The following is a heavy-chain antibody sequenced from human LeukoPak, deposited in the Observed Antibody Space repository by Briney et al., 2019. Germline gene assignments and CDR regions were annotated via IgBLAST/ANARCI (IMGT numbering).Heavy chain of an antibody. CDR3: AKSQEVTETYYNYYMDV. Sequence: GGSLRLSCAASGFTFSSYGMSWVRQAPGKGLEWVSGISGSGGSTYYADSVKGRFTISRDNSKNTLYLQLSSLRADDTAVYYCAKSQEVTETYYNYYMDVWGQGTTVTVSS. CDR2: ISGSGGST. CDR1: GFTFSSYG. J-gene: IGHJ6*03. D-gene: IGHD5-18*01. V-gene: IGHV3-23*01.